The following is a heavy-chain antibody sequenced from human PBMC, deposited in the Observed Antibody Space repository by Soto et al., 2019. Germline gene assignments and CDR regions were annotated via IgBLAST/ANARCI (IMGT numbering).Heavy chain of an antibody. CDR1: GFTFDDYA. CDR3: ARDMRRYSNNWHREGVGFHYAMDV. CDR2: ISWDSDSI. V-gene: IGHV3-9*01. Sequence: EVQLVESGGGLVQPGRSLRLSCAASGFTFDDYAMHWVRQAPGKGLEWVSGISWDSDSIAYADSVKGRFTISRDNAKKSLHLQMNSLRAEDTALYYCARDMRRYSNNWHREGVGFHYAMDVWGQGTTVTVSS. J-gene: IGHJ6*02. D-gene: IGHD6-13*01.